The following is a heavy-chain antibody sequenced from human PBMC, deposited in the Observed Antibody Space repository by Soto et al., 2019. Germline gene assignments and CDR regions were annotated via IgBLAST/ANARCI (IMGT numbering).Heavy chain of an antibody. J-gene: IGHJ6*02. CDR1: GGSLRHYN. CDR3: ARGRRHSHFWNGYEFEGPYGLDV. CDR2: INHSGDS. Sequence: AETLSLTSAVYGGSLRHYNLTWIRQAPGQGLGGNWEINHSGDSNYDSSLKSRVSISVDTTKNQFSLILYSVTAADTAVYYCARGRRHSHFWNGYEFEGPYGLDVWGQGTTVTVSS. D-gene: IGHD3-3*02. V-gene: IGHV4-34*01.